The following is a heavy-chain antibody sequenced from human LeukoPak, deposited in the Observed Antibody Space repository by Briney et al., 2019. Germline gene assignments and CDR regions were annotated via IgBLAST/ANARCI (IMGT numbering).Heavy chain of an antibody. V-gene: IGHV3-7*01. J-gene: IGHJ6*04. D-gene: IGHD3-10*02. CDR2: IKPDGSER. CDR1: EFIFSHYW. CDR3: AELGITMIGGV. Sequence: PGGSLRLSCAASEFIFSHYWMSWVRQAPGKGLEWVAHIKPDGSERYYVDSVKGRFTISRDNAKDSLYLQMNSLRAEDTAVYYCAELGITMIGGVWGKGTTVTISS.